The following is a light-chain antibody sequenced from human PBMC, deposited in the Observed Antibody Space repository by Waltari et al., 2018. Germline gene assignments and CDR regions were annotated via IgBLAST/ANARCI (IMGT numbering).Light chain of an antibody. CDR3: MQSVDWPPVT. CDR2: KVS. CDR1: QSLAHSDGNTY. Sequence: DVVMTQSPLSLPVTLGQPASISCRSSQSLAHSDGNTYLSCFQQRPGQSPRRLIYKVSNRDYWVPDRFSGSGSGADFTLRISRVQAEDVAIYYCMQSVDWPPVTFGGGTKVEIE. J-gene: IGKJ4*01. V-gene: IGKV2-30*02.